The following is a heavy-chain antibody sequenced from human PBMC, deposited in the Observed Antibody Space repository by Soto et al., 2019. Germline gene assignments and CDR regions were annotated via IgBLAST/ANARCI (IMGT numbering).Heavy chain of an antibody. J-gene: IGHJ4*02. D-gene: IGHD1-26*01. CDR2: IKQDEREK. CDR3: AREKWANGYFDY. CDR1: GFAFSSYY. V-gene: IGHV3-7*01. Sequence: EVKLVESGGGLVQPGGSLRLSCAASGFAFSSYYMSWVRQAPGKGLEWVANIKQDEREKYYLDSVKGRFTISRDDAKNSLFLQMNSLRVDDTAVYYCAREKWANGYFDYWGQGTLVTVSS.